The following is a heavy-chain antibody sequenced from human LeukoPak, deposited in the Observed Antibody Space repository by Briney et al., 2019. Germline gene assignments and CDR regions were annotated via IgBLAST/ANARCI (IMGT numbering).Heavy chain of an antibody. CDR2: ISSSSSYI. V-gene: IGHV3-21*01. CDR3: ARSDGYNTAFDI. D-gene: IGHD5-24*01. Sequence: GGSLRLSCAASGFTFSSYSMNWVRQAPGKGLEWVSSISSSSSYIYYADSVKGRFTISRDNAKNSLYLQMNSLRAEDTAVYYCARSDGYNTAFDIWGLGTMVTVSS. CDR1: GFTFSSYS. J-gene: IGHJ3*02.